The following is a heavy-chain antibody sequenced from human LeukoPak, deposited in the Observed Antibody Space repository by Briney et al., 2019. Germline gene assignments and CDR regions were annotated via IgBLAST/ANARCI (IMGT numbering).Heavy chain of an antibody. CDR1: GFTFSSYA. CDR3: AKGAADYYDSSGYYGIDY. V-gene: IGHV3-23*01. D-gene: IGHD3-22*01. CDR2: ISGSGGST. J-gene: IGHJ4*02. Sequence: PTGGSLRLSCAASGFTFSSYAMSWVRQAPGKGLEWVSAISGSGGSTYYADSVKGRFTISRDNSKNTLYLQMNSLRAEDTAVYYCAKGAADYYDSSGYYGIDYWGQGTLVTVSS.